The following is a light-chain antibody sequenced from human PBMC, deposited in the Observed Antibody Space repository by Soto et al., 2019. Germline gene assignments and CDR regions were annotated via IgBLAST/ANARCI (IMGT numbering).Light chain of an antibody. CDR1: QSVSSY. Sequence: EIVLTQSPATLSLSPGERATLSCRASQSVSSYFAWYQQKAGQVPRLLIYDAFNRATGVPARFSGSGSGTNFTLTISSLEPEDFAVYYCQQRANWPLTFGGGTKVDIK. J-gene: IGKJ4*01. CDR3: QQRANWPLT. CDR2: DAF. V-gene: IGKV3-11*01.